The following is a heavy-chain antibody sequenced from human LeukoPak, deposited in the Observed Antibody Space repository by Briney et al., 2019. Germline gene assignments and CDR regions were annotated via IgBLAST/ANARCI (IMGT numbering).Heavy chain of an antibody. Sequence: SSETLSLTCNVFGASITDTDYFWAWIRQPPGKGLQWIGSIHFSGSTTYYKASLESRVTIAVDTSKNQFSLTLTSVTAADTAVYYCARTLSYTSGWFGPWGYWGQGTLVAVSS. V-gene: IGHV4-39*01. CDR2: IHFSGST. D-gene: IGHD6-19*01. CDR1: GASITDTDYF. J-gene: IGHJ4*02. CDR3: ARTLSYTSGWFGPWGY.